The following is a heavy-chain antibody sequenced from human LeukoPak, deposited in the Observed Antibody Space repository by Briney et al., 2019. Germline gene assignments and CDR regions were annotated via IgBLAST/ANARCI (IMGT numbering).Heavy chain of an antibody. V-gene: IGHV1-46*01. CDR3: ARVGIVATMPDDY. CDR2: INPSGGST. Sequence: ASVKVSCKASGYTFTGYYMHWVRQAPGQGLEWMGIINPSGGSTSYAQKFQGRVTITADKSTSTAYMELSSLRSEDTAVYYCARVGIVATMPDDYWGQGTLVTVSS. J-gene: IGHJ4*02. CDR1: GYTFTGYY. D-gene: IGHD5-12*01.